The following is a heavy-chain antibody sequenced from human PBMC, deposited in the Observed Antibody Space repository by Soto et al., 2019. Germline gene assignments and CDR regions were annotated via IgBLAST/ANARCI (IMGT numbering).Heavy chain of an antibody. CDR3: ARDLKNGRNDAFDV. CDR1: GEIFTRYS. Sequence: GGSVKVSCKASGEIFTRYSVPWVRQAPGQGPEWMGIVSPSDGNRNYAQKFQGRVTMTRDTSTNTLYLELSSLTSEDTAVYYCARDLKNGRNDAFDVWGQGTMVTVSS. V-gene: IGHV1-46*01. CDR2: VSPSDGNR. J-gene: IGHJ3*01. D-gene: IGHD2-8*01.